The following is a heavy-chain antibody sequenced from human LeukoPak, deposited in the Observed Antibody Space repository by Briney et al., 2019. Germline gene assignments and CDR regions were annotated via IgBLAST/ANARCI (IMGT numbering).Heavy chain of an antibody. J-gene: IGHJ4*02. CDR2: FDPEDGET. CDR3: ATDPRAYSSGWFDY. V-gene: IGHV1-24*01. Sequence: ASVTVSCKVSGYTLTELSMHWVRQAPGKGLEWMGGFDPEDGETIYAQKFQGRVTMTEDTSTDTAYMELSSLRSEDTAVYYCATDPRAYSSGWFDYWGQGTLVTVSS. CDR1: GYTLTELS. D-gene: IGHD6-19*01.